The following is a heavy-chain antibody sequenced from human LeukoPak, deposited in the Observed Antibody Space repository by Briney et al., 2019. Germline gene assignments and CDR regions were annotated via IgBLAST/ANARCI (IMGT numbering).Heavy chain of an antibody. J-gene: IGHJ4*02. D-gene: IGHD5-18*01. V-gene: IGHV2-5*02. CDR1: GFSLSTSGVG. CDR2: IYWDDDK. Sequence: SGPTLVKPTQTLTLTCTLSGFSLSTSGVGVGWIRQPPGKALEWLALIYWDDDKRCSPSLKSRLTITKDTSKNQVVLTMTNMDPVDTATYYCAHRRESGYSYGYFDYWGQGTLVTVSS. CDR3: AHRRESGYSYGYFDY.